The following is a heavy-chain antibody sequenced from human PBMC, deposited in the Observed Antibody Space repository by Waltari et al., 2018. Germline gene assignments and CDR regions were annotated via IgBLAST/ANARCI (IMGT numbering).Heavy chain of an antibody. J-gene: IGHJ2*01. Sequence: EVRVLESGGGLVQPGRSLRLSCAASGLTFKNYAMAWVRQAPGKGLEGVAVITGGGTNTYYADSVKGRFTVSRDNSKNTLDLQMNNLRLEDTAVYFCAKGLGMRDWYFDIWGRGTLLTVSS. D-gene: IGHD7-27*01. V-gene: IGHV3-23*01. CDR3: AKGLGMRDWYFDI. CDR2: ITGGGTNT. CDR1: GLTFKNYA.